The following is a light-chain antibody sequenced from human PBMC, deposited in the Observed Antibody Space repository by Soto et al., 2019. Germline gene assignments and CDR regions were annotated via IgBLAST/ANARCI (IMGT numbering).Light chain of an antibody. V-gene: IGLV1-40*01. CDR1: SSNIGAGYD. Sequence: QSVLTQPTSVSGAPGQRVTISCTGSSSNIGAGYDVHWYQQLPGTAPKLLIYGNSNRPSGVPDRFSGSKSGTSASLAITGLQAEDEADYYSQSYDSSLSVWVFGGGTKLTVL. CDR2: GNS. CDR3: QSYDSSLSVWV. J-gene: IGLJ2*01.